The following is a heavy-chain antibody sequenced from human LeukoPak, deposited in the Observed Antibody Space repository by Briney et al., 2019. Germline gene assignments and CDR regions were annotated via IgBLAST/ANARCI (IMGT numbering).Heavy chain of an antibody. Sequence: GGSLRLSCAASGFTFDDYAMHWVRQAPGKGLDWVSLISWDGGTTYYADSVKGRFTISRDNAKNSLYLQMNSLRAEDTAVYYCARDFVVVVAAEYYFDYWGQGTLVTVSS. V-gene: IGHV3-43D*03. J-gene: IGHJ4*02. D-gene: IGHD2-15*01. CDR1: GFTFDDYA. CDR2: ISWDGGTT. CDR3: ARDFVVVVAAEYYFDY.